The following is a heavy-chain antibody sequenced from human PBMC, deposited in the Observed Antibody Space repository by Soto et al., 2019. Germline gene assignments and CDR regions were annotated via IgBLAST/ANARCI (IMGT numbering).Heavy chain of an antibody. CDR3: AKYYGDRQTDY. CDR1: GFTFSSYA. CDR2: ISGSGGRT. Sequence: GGSLRLSCAASGFTFSSYAMSWVRQAPGKGLEWVSAISGSGGRTYYADSVKGRFTISRDNSKNTLYLQVNSLRAEDTAVYYCAKYYGDRQTDYCGQGTLVTVSS. D-gene: IGHD4-17*01. V-gene: IGHV3-23*01. J-gene: IGHJ4*02.